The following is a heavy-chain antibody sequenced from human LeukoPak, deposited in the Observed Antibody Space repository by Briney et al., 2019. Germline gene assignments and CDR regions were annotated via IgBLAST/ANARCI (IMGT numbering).Heavy chain of an antibody. J-gene: IGHJ4*02. CDR2: ISYEGSDK. V-gene: IGHV3-30*18. CDR3: AKDSDIVVVPAAMNG. CDR1: GFTFRNYG. D-gene: IGHD2-2*01. Sequence: PGGSPRLSCAASGFTFRNYGMHWVRQAPGKGLEWVAVISYEGSDKYYADSVKGRFTISRDNSKNTLYMQMNSLRAEDTAVYYCAKDSDIVVVPAAMNGWGQGTLVTVSS.